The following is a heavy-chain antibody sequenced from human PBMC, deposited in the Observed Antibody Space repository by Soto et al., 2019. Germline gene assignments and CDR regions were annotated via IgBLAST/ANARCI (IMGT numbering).Heavy chain of an antibody. J-gene: IGHJ6*02. V-gene: IGHV1-18*01. CDR2: ISGYNGHT. CDR3: AREGEIPYYYYGLDV. CDR1: GYTFTTYG. D-gene: IGHD3-16*01. Sequence: QVQLVQSGAEVRKPGASVKVSCKASGYTFTTYGISWVRQAPGQGLERMGGISGYNGHTKYAQKFQGRVTITTDTSTNPVYMDLRSLRSYDTAVYYCAREGEIPYYYYGLDVWGQGTTVTVSS.